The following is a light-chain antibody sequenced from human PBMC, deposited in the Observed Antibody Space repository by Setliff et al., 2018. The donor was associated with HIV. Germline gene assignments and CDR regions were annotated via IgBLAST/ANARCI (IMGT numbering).Light chain of an antibody. CDR3: ATWDDSLNGNV. CDR1: SSNIGSNI. Sequence: HSALTQPPSASGTPGQRVTISCSGSSSNIGSNIVNWYQHLPGTAPKLLIYRNNQRPSGVPDRFSGSKSGTSASLAISGLQSEDEADYYCATWDDSLNGNVFGSGTKVTVL. V-gene: IGLV1-44*01. CDR2: RNN. J-gene: IGLJ1*01.